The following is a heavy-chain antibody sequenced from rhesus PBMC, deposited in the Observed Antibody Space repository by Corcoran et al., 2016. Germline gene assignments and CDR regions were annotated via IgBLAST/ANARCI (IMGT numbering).Heavy chain of an antibody. V-gene: IGHV5-2*01. CDR1: GYSFNTYW. J-gene: IGHJ4*01. CDR3: AKSHSGYSYDYFDY. Sequence: EVQLVQSGAELKRPGESLKISCKPSGYSFNTYWISWVRQMPGKGLEWMGAIDPGDSDTRYSPSFQGQVTISADKSINTAYLQWSSLKASDSATYYCAKSHSGYSYDYFDYWGQGVLVTVSS. D-gene: IGHD5-24*01. CDR2: IDPGDSDT.